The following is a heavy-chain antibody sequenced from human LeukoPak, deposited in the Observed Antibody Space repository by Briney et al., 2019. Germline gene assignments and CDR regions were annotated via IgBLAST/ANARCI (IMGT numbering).Heavy chain of an antibody. CDR2: IVVGSGNT. V-gene: IGHV1-58*02. D-gene: IGHD6-19*01. Sequence: ASVKVSCKASGFTFTSFAMQWVRQARGQRLEWIGWIVVGSGNTNYAQKFQERVTITRDMSTSTAYMELSSLRSEDTAVYYCAADLSSGWSWGQGTLVTVSS. J-gene: IGHJ5*02. CDR1: GFTFTSFA. CDR3: AADLSSGWS.